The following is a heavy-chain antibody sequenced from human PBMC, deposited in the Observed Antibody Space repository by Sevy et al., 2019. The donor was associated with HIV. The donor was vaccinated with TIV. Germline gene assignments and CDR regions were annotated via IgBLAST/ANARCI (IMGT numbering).Heavy chain of an antibody. CDR3: AREQITGAKTDYFDY. V-gene: IGHV3-7*01. D-gene: IGHD1-7*01. CDR1: GFTFSNYW. CDR2: INQDGGQK. Sequence: GSLRLSCAVSGFTFSNYWTSWVRQAPGKGLECVANINQDGGQKYYLDSVKGRFFVSRDNAKNSLYLQMDSLRAEDTAVYYCAREQITGAKTDYFDYWGQETLVTVSS. J-gene: IGHJ4*02.